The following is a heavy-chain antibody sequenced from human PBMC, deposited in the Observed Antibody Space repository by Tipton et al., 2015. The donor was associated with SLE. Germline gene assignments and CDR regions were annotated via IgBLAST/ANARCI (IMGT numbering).Heavy chain of an antibody. V-gene: IGHV4-38-2*02. D-gene: IGHD5-24*01. CDR1: GYSISSGYY. J-gene: IGHJ4*02. CDR3: ARDLDGYNYGDY. Sequence: TLSLTCAVSGYSISSGYYWGWIRQPPGKGLEWIGNIHHGGSTYYSPSVKSRVTMSLDTSENQFSLKLSSVTAADTAVYYCARDLDGYNYGDYWGQGILVTVSS. CDR2: IHHGGST.